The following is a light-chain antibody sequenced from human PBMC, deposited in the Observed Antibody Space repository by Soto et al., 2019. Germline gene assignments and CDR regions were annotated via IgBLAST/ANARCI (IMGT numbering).Light chain of an antibody. J-gene: IGKJ3*01. CDR1: QSVSNNY. Sequence: EIVMTQSPVTLSVSPGERATLSCRASQSVSNNYLAWYQQKPGQAPRLLIYDASNRATGIPARFSGSGSGTDFTLTISSLEPEDFAVYYCQQRSNWFTFGPGTKVDIK. CDR3: QQRSNWFT. CDR2: DAS. V-gene: IGKV3-11*01.